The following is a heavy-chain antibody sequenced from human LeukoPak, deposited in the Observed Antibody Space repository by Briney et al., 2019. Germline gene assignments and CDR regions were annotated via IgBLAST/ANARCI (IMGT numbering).Heavy chain of an antibody. Sequence: ASVKISCKTSGYTFTSYNLHWVRQAPGHRLEWMGIIKPSGDHTNYAQKFQDRVTMTRDTSASTVYMELSSLKSEDTAVYYCARVRDGYNDAYDIWGQGTMVTVTS. V-gene: IGHV1-46*01. CDR2: IKPSGDHT. D-gene: IGHD5-24*01. J-gene: IGHJ3*02. CDR1: GYTFTSYN. CDR3: ARVRDGYNDAYDI.